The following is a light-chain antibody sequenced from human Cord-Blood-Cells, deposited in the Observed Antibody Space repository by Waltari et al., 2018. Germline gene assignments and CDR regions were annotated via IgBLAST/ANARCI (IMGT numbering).Light chain of an antibody. J-gene: IGLJ3*02. Sequence: QSALTQPASVSGSPGQSITISCTGTSSDVGGYNYVSWYQQHPGKAPKLMIYDVSKRPSGVSNRVSGSKAGNTASLTISGLQAEDEADYYCSSYTSSSTLVFGGGTKLTGL. CDR1: SSDVGGYNY. CDR2: DVS. CDR3: SSYTSSSTLV. V-gene: IGLV2-14*01.